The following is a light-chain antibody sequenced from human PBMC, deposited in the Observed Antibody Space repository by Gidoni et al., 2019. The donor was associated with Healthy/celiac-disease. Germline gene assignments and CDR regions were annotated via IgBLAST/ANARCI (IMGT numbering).Light chain of an antibody. CDR3: SSYTSSSTVV. CDR1: SSDVGGYNY. V-gene: IGLV2-14*01. CDR2: EVS. J-gene: IGLJ2*01. Sequence: QSALTQPASVSGSPAQSITISCTGTSSDVGGYNYVSWYQQHPGKAPKLMIYEVSKRPSGVSNRFSGSKSGNTASLTISGLQAEDEADYYCSSYTSSSTVVFGGGTKLTVL.